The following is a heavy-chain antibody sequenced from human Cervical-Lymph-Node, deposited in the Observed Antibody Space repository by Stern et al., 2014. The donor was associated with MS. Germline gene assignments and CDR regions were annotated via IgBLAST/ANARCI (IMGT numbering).Heavy chain of an antibody. D-gene: IGHD6-19*01. CDR3: ASYKSVAGTSY. CDR2: INSDGSST. Sequence: VQLMQSGGGLVQPGGSLRLSCAASGFTFSSYWMHWVRQAPGKGLVWVSRINSDGSSTSYADSVKGRFTISRDNAKNTLYLQMNSLRAEDTAVYYCASYKSVAGTSYWGQGTLVTVSS. V-gene: IGHV3-74*02. J-gene: IGHJ4*02. CDR1: GFTFSSYW.